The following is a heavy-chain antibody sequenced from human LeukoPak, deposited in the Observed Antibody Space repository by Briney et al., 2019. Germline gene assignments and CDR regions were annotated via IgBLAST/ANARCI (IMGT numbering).Heavy chain of an antibody. Sequence: GGSLRLSCAASGFTFSSYSMNWVRQAPGKGLEWVSAISASGTSTYYAVSVKGRFTISRDNSKNTLYLQMNSLRAEDTAVYYCAKDLFYVKRDAADTDFWGQGTLVTVSS. V-gene: IGHV3-23*01. CDR2: ISASGTST. J-gene: IGHJ4*02. CDR1: GFTFSSYS. CDR3: AKDLFYVKRDAADTDF. D-gene: IGHD6-13*01.